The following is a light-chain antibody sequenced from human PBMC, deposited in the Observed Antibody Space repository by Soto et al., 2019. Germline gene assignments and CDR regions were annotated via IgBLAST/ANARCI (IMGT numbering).Light chain of an antibody. V-gene: IGLV1-40*01. J-gene: IGLJ3*02. Sequence: QSVLTQPTSVSGAPGQRVTISCTGSSSNIGAGYDVHWYQQLPGTAPKLLIYGNSNRPSGVPDRFYGSKSGTSASLAITGLQAEDEADYYCQSYDSSLSGWVFGGGTKLTVL. CDR2: GNS. CDR1: SSNIGAGYD. CDR3: QSYDSSLSGWV.